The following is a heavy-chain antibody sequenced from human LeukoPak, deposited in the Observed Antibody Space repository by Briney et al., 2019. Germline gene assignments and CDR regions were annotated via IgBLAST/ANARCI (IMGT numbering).Heavy chain of an antibody. Sequence: PGGSLRLSCAASGFTFSNYAMSWVRQAPGKGLEWVSAISGGGSTTYSADSVKGRFTISRDNSKNTLYLQMNSLRAEDTAVYYCANSVRYGGNSLDYWGQGALVTVFS. D-gene: IGHD4-23*01. J-gene: IGHJ4*02. CDR3: ANSVRYGGNSLDY. CDR2: ISGGGSTT. V-gene: IGHV3-23*01. CDR1: GFTFSNYA.